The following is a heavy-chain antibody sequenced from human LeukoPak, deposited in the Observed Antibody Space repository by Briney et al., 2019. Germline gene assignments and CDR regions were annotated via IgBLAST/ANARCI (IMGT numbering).Heavy chain of an antibody. D-gene: IGHD3-10*01. J-gene: IGHJ4*02. CDR2: INPSGGST. Sequence: ASVKVSCKASGGTFSSYAISWVRQAPGQGLEWMGIINPSGGSTSYAQKFQGRVTMTRDTSTSTVYMELSSLRSEDTAVYYCARDYGSGSYYKGYYFDYWGQGTLVTVSS. CDR1: GGTFSSYA. CDR3: ARDYGSGSYYKGYYFDY. V-gene: IGHV1-46*01.